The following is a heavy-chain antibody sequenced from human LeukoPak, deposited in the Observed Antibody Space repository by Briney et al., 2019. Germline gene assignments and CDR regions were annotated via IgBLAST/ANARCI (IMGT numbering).Heavy chain of an antibody. J-gene: IGHJ4*02. Sequence: PSETLSLTCTVSGGSFNTEYWSWIRQTPGEGLEWVGYISNGGNTNHNPSLKSRLTISIDTSKNHFSLKLSSVTAADTAIYYCAAVSTRGSPGYHYFFDSWGQGTLVTVSS. D-gene: IGHD3-9*01. CDR3: AAVSTRGSPGYHYFFDS. CDR1: GGSFNTEY. CDR2: ISNGGNT. V-gene: IGHV4-59*01.